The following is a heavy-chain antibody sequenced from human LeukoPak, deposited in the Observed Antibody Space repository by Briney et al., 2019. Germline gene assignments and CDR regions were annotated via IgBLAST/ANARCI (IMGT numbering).Heavy chain of an antibody. V-gene: IGHV3-74*01. D-gene: IGHD2-15*01. J-gene: IGHJ4*02. Sequence: PGGSLRLSCAASGLTFSTYWMHWVRQDPGKGLVRVSRISSDASITSYADPVKGRFTISRDNAKNTLYLQMNSLRAEDTALYYCATSARTYIGSSLDYWGQGTLVTVSS. CDR2: ISSDASIT. CDR3: ATSARTYIGSSLDY. CDR1: GLTFSTYW.